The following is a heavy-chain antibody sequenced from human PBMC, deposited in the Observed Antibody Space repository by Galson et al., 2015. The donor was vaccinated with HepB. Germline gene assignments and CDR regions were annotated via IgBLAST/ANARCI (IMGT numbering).Heavy chain of an antibody. CDR2: MNPNSANT. J-gene: IGHJ4*02. V-gene: IGHV1-8*02. CDR3: ARAPMRGYYDGSGYYSIDY. CDR1: GYTFTGYY. Sequence: SVKVSCKASGYTFTGYYIHWVRQAPGQGLEWMGWMNPNSANTGYAQKFQGRVTMTRNTAISTAYMELSSLTSEDTAVYYCARAPMRGYYDGSGYYSIDYWGRGTLVTVSS. D-gene: IGHD3-22*01.